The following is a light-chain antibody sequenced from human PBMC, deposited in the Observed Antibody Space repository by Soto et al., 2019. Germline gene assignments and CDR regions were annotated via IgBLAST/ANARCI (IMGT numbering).Light chain of an antibody. J-gene: IGLJ2*01. CDR1: SSNIGADYD. CDR2: GNN. Sequence: QPVLTQPPSVSGAPGQRVTISCTGSSSNIGADYDVHWYQQLPGTAPRLLIYGNNNRPSGVPDRFSASKSGTSASLAITGLQAEDEAAYYCQSYDNTLSGSHVVFGGGTKVTVL. V-gene: IGLV1-40*01. CDR3: QSYDNTLSGSHVV.